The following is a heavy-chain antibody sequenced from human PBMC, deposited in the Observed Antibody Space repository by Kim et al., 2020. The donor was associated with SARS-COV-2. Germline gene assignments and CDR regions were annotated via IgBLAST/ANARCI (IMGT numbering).Heavy chain of an antibody. D-gene: IGHD6-13*01. J-gene: IGHJ4*02. V-gene: IGHV4-34*01. CDR1: GGSFSGYY. CDR2: INHSGST. Sequence: SETLSLTCAVYGGSFSGYYWSWIRQPPGKGLEWIGEINHSGSTNYNPSLKSRVTISVDTSKNQFSLKLSSVTAADTAVYYCARGKYSSSWQTRDFDYWGQGTLVTVSS. CDR3: ARGKYSSSWQTRDFDY.